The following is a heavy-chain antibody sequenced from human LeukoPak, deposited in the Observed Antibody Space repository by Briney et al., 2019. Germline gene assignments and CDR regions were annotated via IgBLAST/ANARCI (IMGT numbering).Heavy chain of an antibody. CDR1: GFTYSSYA. J-gene: IGHJ4*02. Sequence: QPGGSLRLSCADSGFTYSSYAMRWVRQAPGKALEWVLAISGSGGCTYYADSVKGRFTISRDNSKNTLYLQMNSLRAEDTAVYYCAKVPLGGYSYGWAPFDYWGQGTLVTVSS. CDR2: ISGSGGCT. V-gene: IGHV3-23*01. CDR3: AKVPLGGYSYGWAPFDY. D-gene: IGHD5-18*01.